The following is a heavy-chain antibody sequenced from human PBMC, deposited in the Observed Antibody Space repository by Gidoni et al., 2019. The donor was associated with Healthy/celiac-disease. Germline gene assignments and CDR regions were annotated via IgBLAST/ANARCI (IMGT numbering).Heavy chain of an antibody. V-gene: IGHV3-7*03. CDR1: GFTFSSYW. CDR3: ARDPALYYDFWSGYRAVVEGINWFDP. Sequence: EVQLVESGGGLVQPGGSLSLSCAASGFTFSSYWMSWVRQAPGKGLEWVANIKQDGSEKYYVDSVKGRFTISRDNAKNSLYLQMNSLRAEDTAVYYCARDPALYYDFWSGYRAVVEGINWFDPWGQGTLVTVSS. D-gene: IGHD3-3*01. CDR2: IKQDGSEK. J-gene: IGHJ5*02.